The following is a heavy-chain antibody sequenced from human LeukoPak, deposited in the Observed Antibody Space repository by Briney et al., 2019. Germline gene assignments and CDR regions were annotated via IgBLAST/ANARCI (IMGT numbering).Heavy chain of an antibody. D-gene: IGHD1-26*01. CDR3: ARRLESRGSKWVFDY. J-gene: IGHJ4*02. CDR1: GFTVTTNY. Sequence: LTLSCAVSGFTVTTNYLTWVRQPPGQGLEWVSIIYSGCYTDYAHSLTGRFTTSRDKSKNPLDLQMNTLTAADTAVYYCARRLESRGSKWVFDYWGQGTLVTASS. CDR2: IYSGCYT. V-gene: IGHV3-66*01.